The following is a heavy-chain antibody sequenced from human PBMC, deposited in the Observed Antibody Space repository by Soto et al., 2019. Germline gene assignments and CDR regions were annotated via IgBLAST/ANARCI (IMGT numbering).Heavy chain of an antibody. D-gene: IGHD2-2*01. V-gene: IGHV1-46*03. CDR2: INPSGGST. Sequence: ASVKVSCKASGYTFTSYYMHWVRQAPGQGLEWMGIINPSGGSTGYAQKFLGRVTMTRDTSTSTVYMELSSLRSEDTAVYYCAIIVVVPAALREHASPPEPNYYGMDVWG. CDR1: GYTFTSYY. J-gene: IGHJ6*02. CDR3: AIIVVVPAALREHASPPEPNYYGMDV.